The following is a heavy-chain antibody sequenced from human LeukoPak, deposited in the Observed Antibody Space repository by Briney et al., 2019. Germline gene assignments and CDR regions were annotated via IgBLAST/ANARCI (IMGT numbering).Heavy chain of an antibody. CDR2: ISAYNGNT. CDR1: GYTFTSYG. J-gene: IGHJ3*02. D-gene: IGHD2-15*01. V-gene: IGHV1-18*01. CDR3: AREGVAATLDDAFDI. Sequence: ASVKVSCKASGYTFTSYGISWVRQAPGQGLEWMGWISAYNGNTNYAQKLQGRVTMTTDTSTSTAYMELRSLRSDDTAVYYCAREGVAATLDDAFDIWGQGTRVTVSS.